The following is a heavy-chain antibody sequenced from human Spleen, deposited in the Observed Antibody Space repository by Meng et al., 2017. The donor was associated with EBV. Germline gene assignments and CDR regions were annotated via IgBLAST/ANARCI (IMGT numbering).Heavy chain of an antibody. CDR3: ARGTSRPSMYYFDY. D-gene: IGHD6-13*01. CDR1: GGSISSSNW. V-gene: IGHV4-4*02. J-gene: IGHJ4*02. CDR2: IYESGST. Sequence: QGQLQGSGPGLVKPSGTLSLTCGVSGGSISSSNWWSWVRQPPGKGLEWIGEIYESGSTNYNPSLESRVTVSIDKSKNQFSLKLSSVTAADTAVYYCARGTSRPSMYYFDYWGQGTLVTVSS.